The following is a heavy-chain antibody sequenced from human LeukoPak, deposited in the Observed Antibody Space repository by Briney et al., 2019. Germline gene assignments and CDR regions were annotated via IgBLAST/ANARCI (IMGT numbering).Heavy chain of an antibody. V-gene: IGHV3-53*01. CDR1: GFTVSSNY. Sequence: PGGSLRLSCAASGFTVSSNYMSWVRQAPGKGLEWVSVIYSGGSTYYADSVKGRFTISRDNSKNTLYLQMNSLRAEDTAVYYCARDQRGIAAAFYYYYMDVWGKGTTVTVSS. CDR2: IYSGGST. J-gene: IGHJ6*03. CDR3: ARDQRGIAAAFYYYYMDV. D-gene: IGHD6-13*01.